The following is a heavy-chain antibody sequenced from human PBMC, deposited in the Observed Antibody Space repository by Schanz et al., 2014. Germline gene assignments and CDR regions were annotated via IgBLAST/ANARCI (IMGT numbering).Heavy chain of an antibody. D-gene: IGHD6-19*01. CDR3: ARHGPLAGIPLDY. J-gene: IGHJ4*02. Sequence: QLQLQESGPGLVKPSETLSLICSVSGGSINSNSYYWGWIRQPPGKGLEWIGNVFYTGTTYTNPSLRSRRPLPVDTPNNQFSLNLTSVTAADTAVYFCARHGPLAGIPLDYWGRGTLVTVSS. CDR1: GGSINSNSYY. CDR2: VFYTGTT. V-gene: IGHV4-39*01.